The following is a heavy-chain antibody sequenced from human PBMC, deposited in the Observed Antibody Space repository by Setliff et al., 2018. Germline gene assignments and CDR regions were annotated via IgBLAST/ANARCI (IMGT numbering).Heavy chain of an antibody. Sequence: SETLSLTCTVSGGSVSPYFWSWIRQPPGKGLQWIGYIYHNGNTNFNPSLKSRVNMSIDTSKNQFTLNLKSVTAADTAVYYCARDRTAYSYGLDVWGQGTTVTVSS. CDR1: GGSVSPYF. CDR2: IYHNGNT. V-gene: IGHV4-59*02. J-gene: IGHJ6*02. CDR3: ARDRTAYSYGLDV. D-gene: IGHD5-18*01.